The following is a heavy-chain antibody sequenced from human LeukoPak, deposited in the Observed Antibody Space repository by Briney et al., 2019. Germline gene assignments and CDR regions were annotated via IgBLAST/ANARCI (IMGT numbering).Heavy chain of an antibody. J-gene: IGHJ4*02. CDR1: GFTFSSYA. D-gene: IGHD6-19*01. Sequence: QPGGSLRLSCVASGFTFSSYALTWVRQAPGKGLEWVSSISGSGGPTFYADSVKGRFTISRDNSKSTLLLQMNSLRAEDTAIYYCAKARYTSGWYVFDYWGRGTQVTVSS. V-gene: IGHV3-23*01. CDR2: ISGSGGPT. CDR3: AKARYTSGWYVFDY.